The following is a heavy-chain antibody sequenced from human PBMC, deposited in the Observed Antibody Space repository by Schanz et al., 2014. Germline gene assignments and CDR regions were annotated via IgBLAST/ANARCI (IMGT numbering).Heavy chain of an antibody. Sequence: QVQLVQSGAEVKKPGSSVKVSCKASGGTFSSSTLTWVRQAPGQGLEWMGRIIPILDKTNYAQKFQGRVTMTTDTSTSTAYMELSSLRSDDTAMYYCVTEKRMESGTWAKAFDIWGQGTWVTVSS. J-gene: IGHJ3*02. V-gene: IGHV1-69*08. D-gene: IGHD3-3*01. CDR1: GGTFSSST. CDR2: IIPILDKT. CDR3: VTEKRMESGTWAKAFDI.